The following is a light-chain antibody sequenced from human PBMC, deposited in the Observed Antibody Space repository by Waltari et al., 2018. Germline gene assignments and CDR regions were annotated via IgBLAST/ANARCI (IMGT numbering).Light chain of an antibody. CDR3: ASWDDSLNGHWV. Sequence: SYSNIGSNVVNWYQQLPGKAPKLLIYRSDRRPSGVPVRFSGSKSGSSASLAIDGLHSEDEADYYCASWDDSLNGHWVFGGGTKVTVL. CDR1: YSNIGSNV. CDR2: RSD. V-gene: IGLV1-44*01. J-gene: IGLJ3*02.